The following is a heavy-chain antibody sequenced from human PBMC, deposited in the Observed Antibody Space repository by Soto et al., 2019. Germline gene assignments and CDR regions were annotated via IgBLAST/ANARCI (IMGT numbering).Heavy chain of an antibody. Sequence: PGGSLRLSCAASGFTFSNAWMSWVRQAPGKGLEWVGRIKSKTDGGTTDYAAPVKGRFTISRDDSKNTLYLQMNSLKTEDTAVYYCTTDSHPQGSGWYKSRVDYWGQGTLVTVSS. J-gene: IGHJ4*02. CDR1: GFTFSNAW. D-gene: IGHD6-19*01. CDR3: TTDSHPQGSGWYKSRVDY. CDR2: IKSKTDGGTT. V-gene: IGHV3-15*01.